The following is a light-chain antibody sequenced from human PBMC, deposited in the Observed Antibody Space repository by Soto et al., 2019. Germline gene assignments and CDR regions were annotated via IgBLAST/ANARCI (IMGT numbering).Light chain of an antibody. CDR1: SSDVGGYNY. CDR2: EVT. Sequence: QALPSQPPVASGSPGQSLTISGTGSSSDVGGYNYVSWYQQHPGKAPKLMIYEVTKRPSGVPDRFSGSKSGKTAGLTVSVLQAADEAAYYCSSYADTDSVFGSGTKVSVL. CDR3: SSYADTDSV. V-gene: IGLV2-8*01. J-gene: IGLJ1*01.